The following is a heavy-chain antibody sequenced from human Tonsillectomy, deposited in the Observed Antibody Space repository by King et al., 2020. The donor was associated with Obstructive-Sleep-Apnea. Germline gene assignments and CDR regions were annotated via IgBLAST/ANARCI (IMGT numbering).Heavy chain of an antibody. V-gene: IGHV4-34*01. CDR3: AREHTAKAGGLDV. Sequence: QVQLQQWGAGLLKPSETLSLTCAVYGGSFSDYYWTWIRQPPGMGLEWIGEINHSGSTNSNPSLKSRVTISVDTSKNQFSLKLNSVTAADTAVYYCAREHTAKAGGLDVWGQGTTVTVSS. CDR2: INHSGST. J-gene: IGHJ6*02. CDR1: GGSFSDYY. D-gene: IGHD5-18*01.